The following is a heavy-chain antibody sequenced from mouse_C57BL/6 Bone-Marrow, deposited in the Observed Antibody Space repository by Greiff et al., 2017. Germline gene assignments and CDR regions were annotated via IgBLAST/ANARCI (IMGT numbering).Heavy chain of an antibody. V-gene: IGHV1-80*01. Sequence: QVHVKQSGAELVKPGASVKISCKASGYAFSSYWMHWVKQRPGKGLEGIGQIFPGDGDTNYNGKFKGKDSLTADNSSSTAYMQLSSLTSEDSTVYFCARGAYWGQGTLVTVSA. CDR3: ARGAY. J-gene: IGHJ3*01. CDR2: IFPGDGDT. CDR1: GYAFSSYW.